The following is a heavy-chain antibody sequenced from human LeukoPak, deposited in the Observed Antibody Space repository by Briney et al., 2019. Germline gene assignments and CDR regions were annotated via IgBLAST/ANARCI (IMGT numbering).Heavy chain of an antibody. CDR2: ISGSGGST. J-gene: IGHJ4*02. CDR3: AKLLPSYYDFWSGYSTDY. CDR1: GFTFTSYA. V-gene: IGHV3-23*01. D-gene: IGHD3-3*01. Sequence: GGSLRLSCAASGFTFTSYAMGWVRQAPRKGLEWVSVISGSGGSTYYADSVRGRFTISRDNSKNTLYLQMNSLRAEDTAVYYCAKLLPSYYDFWSGYSTDYWGQGTLVTVSS.